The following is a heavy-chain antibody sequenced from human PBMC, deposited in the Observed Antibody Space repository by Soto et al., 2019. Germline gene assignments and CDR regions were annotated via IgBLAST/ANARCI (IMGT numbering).Heavy chain of an antibody. D-gene: IGHD6-6*01. J-gene: IGHJ4*01. CDR2: VSAYHGER. Sequence: QVQLVQSGAEVKKPGASVKVSCKASGYTFTNYGINWVRQAPGQGLEWLGWVSAYHGERRYAQRVQARVIMTTATSTTTAYRELRSLRSDDTAVYYCSRGTSIPASGDYWGQGTLVTVSS. CDR3: SRGTSIPASGDY. CDR1: GYTFTNYG. V-gene: IGHV1-18*01.